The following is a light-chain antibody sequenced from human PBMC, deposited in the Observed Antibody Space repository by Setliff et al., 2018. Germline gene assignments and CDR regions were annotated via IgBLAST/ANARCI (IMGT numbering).Light chain of an antibody. V-gene: IGLV1-44*01. Sequence: QSVLTQPPSASATPGQRVTISCAGSSSNIGSNSVNWYQHLPGAAPRLLMYANTQRPSGVPDRFSGSQSGTSASLAISGLQFDDEADYYCAAWDNSLNAVVIGGGTQLTVL. CDR2: ANT. J-gene: IGLJ2*01. CDR1: SSNIGSNS. CDR3: AAWDNSLNAVV.